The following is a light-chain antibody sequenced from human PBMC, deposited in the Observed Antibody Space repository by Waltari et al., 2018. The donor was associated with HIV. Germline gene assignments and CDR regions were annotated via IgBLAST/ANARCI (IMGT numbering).Light chain of an antibody. V-gene: IGLV1-51*01. CDR2: DND. J-gene: IGLJ3*02. CDR1: SSNIGTVH. Sequence: QSVLTQPPSVSAAPGQKVAISCSVSSSNIGTVHVSWYQHVPGAAPKLLIYDNDKRPSGTPDRFSGSKSGTSATLDITGLQTGDGADYYCGTWDRSLGGGVFGGGTKLTVL. CDR3: GTWDRSLGGGV.